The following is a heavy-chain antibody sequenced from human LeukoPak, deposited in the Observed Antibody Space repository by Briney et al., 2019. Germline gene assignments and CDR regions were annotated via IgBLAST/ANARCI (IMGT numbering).Heavy chain of an antibody. J-gene: IGHJ3*02. CDR1: GFTFSNSW. Sequence: PGGSLRPSCAASGFTFSNSWMHWVRQAPGKGLVRVSCVNSDGRSIIYADSVKGRFTISRDNAKNTLYLQMNSLRVEDTAVYYCARGGSPPEALGDALNIWGQGTMVTVSS. CDR3: ARGGSPPEALGDALNI. CDR2: VNSDGRSI. D-gene: IGHD1-26*01. V-gene: IGHV3-74*01.